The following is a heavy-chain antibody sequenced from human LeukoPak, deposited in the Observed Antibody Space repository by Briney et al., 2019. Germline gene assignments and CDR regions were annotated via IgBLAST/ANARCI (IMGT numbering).Heavy chain of an antibody. CDR3: AKEGGFGELFSTYYFDY. CDR2: IRYDGSNK. Sequence: PGGSLRLSCAASGFTFSSYGMHWVRQAPGKGLEWVAFIRYDGSNKYYADSVKGRFTISRDNSKNTLYLQMNSLRAEDTAVYYCAKEGGFGELFSTYYFDYWGQGTLVTVSS. CDR1: GFTFSSYG. D-gene: IGHD3-10*01. J-gene: IGHJ4*02. V-gene: IGHV3-30*02.